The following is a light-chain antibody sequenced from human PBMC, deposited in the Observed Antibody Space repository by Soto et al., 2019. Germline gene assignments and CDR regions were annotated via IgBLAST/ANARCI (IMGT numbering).Light chain of an antibody. CDR2: DAS. J-gene: IGKJ2*01. Sequence: DIQMTQSPSSLSASVGDSVTITCQASQDISNYLNWYQQKPGKAPKLLIYDASNLDIGVPSRFSGSGSGTHFTFTISSLQPEDFAIYYCQQSYRTPHTFGQGTRLETK. CDR1: QDISNY. V-gene: IGKV1-33*01. CDR3: QQSYRTPHT.